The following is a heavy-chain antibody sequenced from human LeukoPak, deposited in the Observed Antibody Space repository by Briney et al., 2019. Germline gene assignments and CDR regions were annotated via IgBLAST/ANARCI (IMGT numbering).Heavy chain of an antibody. CDR2: ISGSGDST. J-gene: IGHJ4*02. D-gene: IGHD2-15*01. CDR1: GFTFSSYA. V-gene: IGHV3-23*01. CDR3: AKDTCSGGSCYYTTDY. Sequence: GGSLRLSCAASGFTFSSYAMSWVRQAPGKGLEWVSAISGSGDSTYYADSVKGRFTISRDNSKNTLYLQMNSLRAEDTAVYYCAKDTCSGGSCYYTTDYWGQGTLVTVSP.